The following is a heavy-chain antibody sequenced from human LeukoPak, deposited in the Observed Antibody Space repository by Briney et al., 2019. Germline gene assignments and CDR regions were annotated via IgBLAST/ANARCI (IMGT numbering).Heavy chain of an antibody. V-gene: IGHV3-48*01. Sequence: PGGSLRLSCAASGFTFSSYSMNWVRHAPGKGLEWVSNISSSSSTIYYADSVKGRFTISRDNAKNSLYLQMNSLRAEDTAVYYCASRESSADRLNWFDPWGQGTLVTVSS. CDR2: ISSSSSTI. CDR3: ASRESSADRLNWFDP. CDR1: GFTFSSYS. J-gene: IGHJ5*02. D-gene: IGHD3-22*01.